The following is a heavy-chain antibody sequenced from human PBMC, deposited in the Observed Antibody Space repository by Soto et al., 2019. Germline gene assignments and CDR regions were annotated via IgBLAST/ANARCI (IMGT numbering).Heavy chain of an antibody. D-gene: IGHD4-4*01. CDR2: ICDSAGNK. CDR1: GFTFSSYG. CDR3: AKKGHTSNGYDYFDY. V-gene: IGHV3-33*06. J-gene: IGHJ4*02. Sequence: GGSLRLSCAASGFTFSSYGMHWVRQAPGKGLEWVSVICDSAGNKSYPDSVEGRFTISRDNSKNTLYLQMNSLRVGDTAVYYCAKKGHTSNGYDYFDYWGQGTLVTVSS.